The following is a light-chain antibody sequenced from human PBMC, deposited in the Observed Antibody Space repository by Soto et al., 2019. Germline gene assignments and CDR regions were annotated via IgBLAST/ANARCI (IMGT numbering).Light chain of an antibody. CDR1: SSNIGAHYA. CDR2: DNT. CDR3: QSYDISLSGYV. Sequence: QSVLTQPASVSGAPGQRLTISCTGSSSNIGAHYAVHWYQQLPGTAPKLLISDNTNRPSGVPDRFSGSESGTSASLAIAGLQAEDEADYYCQSYDISLSGYVFGTGTKVTVL. J-gene: IGLJ1*01. V-gene: IGLV1-40*01.